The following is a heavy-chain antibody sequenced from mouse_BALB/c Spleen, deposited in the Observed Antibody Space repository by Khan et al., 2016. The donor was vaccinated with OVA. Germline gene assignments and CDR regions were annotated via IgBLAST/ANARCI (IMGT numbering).Heavy chain of an antibody. D-gene: IGHD1-1*02. Sequence: VQLKQSGSVLARPGASVKMSCKASGYTFTSYWLHWVSQRPGQGLVWIGAIHPGNLDTSYNQKIKGKAKLTAVTSPSTAYMELRSLTNEDSAVYYCTRVDYDFDYWCQGTTLTVFS. CDR1: GYTFTSYW. CDR2: IHPGNLDT. J-gene: IGHJ2*01. V-gene: IGHV1-5*01. CDR3: TRVDYDFDY.